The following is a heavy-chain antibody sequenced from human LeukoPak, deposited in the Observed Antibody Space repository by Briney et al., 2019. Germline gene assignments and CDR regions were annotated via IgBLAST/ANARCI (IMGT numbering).Heavy chain of an antibody. CDR1: GGSISSGGYS. CDR3: ARRYSSSSRWFDP. Sequence: SQTLSLTCAVSGGSISSGGYSWSWIRQPPGKGLEWIGYIYYSGSTYYNPSLKSRVTISVDTSKNQFSLKLSSVTAADTAVYYCARRYSSSSRWFDPWGQGTLVTVSS. CDR2: IYYSGST. D-gene: IGHD6-6*01. J-gene: IGHJ5*02. V-gene: IGHV4-30-2*05.